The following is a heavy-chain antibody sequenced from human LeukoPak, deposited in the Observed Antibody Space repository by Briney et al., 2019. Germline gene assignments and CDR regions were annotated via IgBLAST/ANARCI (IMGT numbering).Heavy chain of an antibody. D-gene: IGHD4-11*01. J-gene: IGHJ5*02. CDR1: GYTFTSYD. V-gene: IGHV1-8*01. CDR3: ATLSSTVTTFIAP. CDR2: MNPNSGNT. Sequence: ASVKVSCKASGYTFTSYDINWVRRATGQGLEWMGWMNPNSGNTGYAQKFQGRVTMTRNTSISTAYMELSSLRSEDTAVYYCATLSSTVTTFIAPWGQGTLVTVSS.